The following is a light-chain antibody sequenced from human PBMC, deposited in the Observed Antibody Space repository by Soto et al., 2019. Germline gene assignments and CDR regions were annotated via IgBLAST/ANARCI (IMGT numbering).Light chain of an antibody. CDR2: AAS. V-gene: IGKV1-8*01. CDR3: HPSFSTIP. Sequence: IGRTQSPASVSASTGDRVTITFRASQGISSYLAWYQQKPGKAPKLLIYAASTLQSGVPSRFSGSGSGTDFTLTISCLQSEDFATYYCHPSFSTIPFAHGTRLEI. CDR1: QGISSY. J-gene: IGKJ5*01.